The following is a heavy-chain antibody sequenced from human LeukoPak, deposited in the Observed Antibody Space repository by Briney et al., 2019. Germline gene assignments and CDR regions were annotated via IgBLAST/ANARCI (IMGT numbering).Heavy chain of an antibody. V-gene: IGHV4-61*08. Sequence: SETLSLTCTVSGGSISSGGYYWSWIRQPPGKGLEWLGYLYNSGNTNYNPSLRSRVTISVDTSKNQFSLKLMSVTAADTAVYYCARGGRLYDSRGFHREYHFDHWGQGTLVTVSS. CDR1: GGSISSGGYY. CDR3: ARGGRLYDSRGFHREYHFDH. CDR2: LYNSGNT. J-gene: IGHJ4*02. D-gene: IGHD3-22*01.